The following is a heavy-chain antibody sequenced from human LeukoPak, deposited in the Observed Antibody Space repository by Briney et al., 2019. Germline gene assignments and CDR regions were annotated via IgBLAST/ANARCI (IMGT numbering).Heavy chain of an antibody. D-gene: IGHD3-9*01. CDR2: INHSGST. V-gene: IGHV4-34*01. Sequence: SETLSLTCAVYGGSFGGYYWSWIRQPPGKGLEWIGEINHSGSTNYNPSLKSRVTISVDTSKNQFSLKLSSVTAADTAVYYCARAPRYYDILTGYYTYYFDYWGQGTLVTVSS. CDR3: ARAPRYYDILTGYYTYYFDY. CDR1: GGSFGGYY. J-gene: IGHJ4*02.